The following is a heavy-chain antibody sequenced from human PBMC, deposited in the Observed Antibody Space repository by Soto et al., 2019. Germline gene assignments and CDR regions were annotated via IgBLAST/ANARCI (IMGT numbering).Heavy chain of an antibody. Sequence: EVQLLESGGGLVQPGGSLRLSCAASGFTFSSCSMSWVRQAPGKGLEWVSYISGSGGAIYYSDSVKGRFTISRDNAKNSLYLHMNSLRDDDTAVYYCARDQRWELPHWFDPWGQGTLVTVSS. J-gene: IGHJ5*02. CDR2: ISGSGGAI. CDR1: GFTFSSCS. D-gene: IGHD1-26*01. CDR3: ARDQRWELPHWFDP. V-gene: IGHV3-48*02.